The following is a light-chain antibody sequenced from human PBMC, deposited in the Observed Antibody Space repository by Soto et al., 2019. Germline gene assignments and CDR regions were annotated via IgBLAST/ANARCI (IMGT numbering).Light chain of an antibody. V-gene: IGKV1-39*01. CDR2: AAS. Sequence: DIQMTQSPSSLSASVGDRVIITCRASQRVTSFINWYRQRPGKAPELLIFAASTFHSWVPSRFSGSGYGTDFTLTITSLHRGDIGVYFCQQSYSAPYTFVQGTKQPIK. CDR1: QRVTSF. J-gene: IGKJ2*01. CDR3: QQSYSAPYT.